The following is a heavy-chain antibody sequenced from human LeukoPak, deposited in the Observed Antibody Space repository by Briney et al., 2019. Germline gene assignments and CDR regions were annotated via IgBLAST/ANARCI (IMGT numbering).Heavy chain of an antibody. CDR1: GGSISSSSYY. Sequence: SEILSLTCTVSGGSISSSSYYWGWIRQPPGKGLEWIGSIYYSGSTYYNPSLKSRVTISVDTSKNQFSLKLSSVTAADTAVYYCAGVRGEDWFDPWGQGTLVTVSS. CDR3: AGVRGEDWFDP. J-gene: IGHJ5*02. D-gene: IGHD3-10*01. CDR2: IYYSGST. V-gene: IGHV4-39*07.